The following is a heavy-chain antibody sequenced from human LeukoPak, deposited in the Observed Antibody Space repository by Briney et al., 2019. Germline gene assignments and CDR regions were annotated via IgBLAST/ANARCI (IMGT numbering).Heavy chain of an antibody. D-gene: IGHD6-19*01. V-gene: IGHV3-74*01. CDR1: GFTFSKYW. Sequence: GGLRLSCAASGFTFSKYWMLWVRQAPGKGLESVSRINTDGTVTTYADSVKGRFTVSRDNADNTMFLQMNSVRDEDTAVYYCATKQWLAPPPDSWGQGTPVTVSS. CDR2: INTDGTVT. J-gene: IGHJ4*02. CDR3: ATKQWLAPPPDS.